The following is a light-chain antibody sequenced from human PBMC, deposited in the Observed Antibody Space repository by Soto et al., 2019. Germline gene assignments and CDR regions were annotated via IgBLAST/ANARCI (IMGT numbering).Light chain of an antibody. CDR2: EVN. Sequence: QSVLTQPPSASGSPGQSVTISCTGTRSDIGGYNYVSWYQQYPGKDPKLVIFEVNKRPSGVPDRFSGSKSGITASLTVSGLQAEDEADYYCCSYAGSNIYVFGTGTKVTVL. CDR1: RSDIGGYNY. CDR3: CSYAGSNIYV. J-gene: IGLJ1*01. V-gene: IGLV2-8*01.